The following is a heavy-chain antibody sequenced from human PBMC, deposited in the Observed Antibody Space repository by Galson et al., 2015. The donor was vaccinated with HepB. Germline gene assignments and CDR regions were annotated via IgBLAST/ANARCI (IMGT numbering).Heavy chain of an antibody. CDR3: AKRDVAYRSSSGGFDY. CDR2: ISYDGSNE. J-gene: IGHJ4*02. V-gene: IGHV3-30*18. CDR1: GFTFSRYA. D-gene: IGHD6-6*01. Sequence: SLRLSCAASGFTFSRYAMHWVRQAPGKGLEWVAIISYDGSNENYADSVRGRFTISRDNSRDTLYVQMDSQKTEDTAVYYCAKRDVAYRSSSGGFDYWGQGTLVTVSS.